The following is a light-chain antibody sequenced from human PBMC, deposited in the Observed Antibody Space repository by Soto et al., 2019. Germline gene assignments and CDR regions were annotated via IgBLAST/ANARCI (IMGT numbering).Light chain of an antibody. J-gene: IGKJ3*01. V-gene: IGKV3-20*01. CDR2: AAS. Sequence: EILLTQSPSTLSLSPGERVTLSCRASQSVTVNSLAWYQQKPGQAPRLLIYAASTRAAAVPDRFTGSGSGTDFALTISRLEPEDFGVYYCQQYGDSPLTSGPGTQVDIK. CDR1: QSVTVNS. CDR3: QQYGDSPLT.